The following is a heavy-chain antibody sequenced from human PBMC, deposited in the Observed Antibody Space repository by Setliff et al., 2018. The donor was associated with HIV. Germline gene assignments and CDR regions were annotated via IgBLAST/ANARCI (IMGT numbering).Heavy chain of an antibody. V-gene: IGHV3-30-3*01. J-gene: IGHJ4*02. Sequence: VGSLRLSCATSGFTFSSYALHWVRQAPGKGLEWVAVISYDGSKKYYADSVKGRFNISRDNSKDTLYLQMNSLRAEDTAVYYCARPRTYCSGGSCYLGPDYWGQGTLVTVSS. CDR3: ARPRTYCSGGSCYLGPDY. CDR1: GFTFSSYA. D-gene: IGHD2-15*01. CDR2: ISYDGSKK.